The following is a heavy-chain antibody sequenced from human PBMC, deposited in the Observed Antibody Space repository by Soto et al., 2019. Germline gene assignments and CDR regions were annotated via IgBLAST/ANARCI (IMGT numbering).Heavy chain of an antibody. J-gene: IGHJ4*02. D-gene: IGHD6-13*01. CDR1: GFTFSSYA. V-gene: IGHV3-30-3*01. Sequence: QVQLVESGGGVVQPGRSLRLSCAASGFTFSSYAMHWVRQAPGKGLEWVAVISYDGSNKYYADSVKGRFTISRDNSKNTLYLQMNSLSAADTAVYYCASDQYARIAAALGAYWAQGTLVTVSS. CDR2: ISYDGSNK. CDR3: ASDQYARIAAALGAY.